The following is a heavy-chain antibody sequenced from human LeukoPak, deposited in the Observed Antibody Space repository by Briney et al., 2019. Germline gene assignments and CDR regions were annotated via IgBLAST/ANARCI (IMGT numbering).Heavy chain of an antibody. D-gene: IGHD4-17*01. J-gene: IGHJ4*02. CDR1: GFTFSNYA. V-gene: IGHV3-23*05. CDR3: ARRAGEYSHPYDY. CDR2: IYSGGNT. Sequence: GGSLRLSCAASGFTFSNYAMSWVRQAPGKGLEWVSFIYSGGNTHYSDSVKGRFTISRDSSKNTLYLQMNSLRAEDTAVYYCARRAGEYSHPYDYWGQGTLVTVSS.